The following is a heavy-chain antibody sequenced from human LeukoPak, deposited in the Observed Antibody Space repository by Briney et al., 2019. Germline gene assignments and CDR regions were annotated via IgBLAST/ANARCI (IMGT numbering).Heavy chain of an antibody. J-gene: IGHJ4*02. CDR2: ISSSSTYI. D-gene: IGHD3-22*01. CDR1: GFIFSSYS. Sequence: GGSLSLSCAASGFIFSSYSMNWVRQAPGKGLEWVSSISSSSTYIYYADSVKGRFTISRDNAKNSLYLQMNSLRAEDTAEYYCATDPKGYYYDSSVVDYWGQGTLVTVSS. CDR3: ATDPKGYYYDSSVVDY. V-gene: IGHV3-21*06.